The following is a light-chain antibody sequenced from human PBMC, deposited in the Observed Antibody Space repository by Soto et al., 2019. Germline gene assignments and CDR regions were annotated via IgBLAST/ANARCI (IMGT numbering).Light chain of an antibody. CDR2: SNN. CDR1: SSNIGSNN. CDR3: AAWDDSLNGVV. V-gene: IGLV1-44*01. J-gene: IGLJ2*01. Sequence: QSVLTQPPSASGTPGQRVTISCSGSSSNIGSNNVNWYQQLPGTAPKLLIYSNNQRPSGVPARFSASKSVTSASLAISGLQSEEEADYYCAAWDDSLNGVVFGGGTKVTVL.